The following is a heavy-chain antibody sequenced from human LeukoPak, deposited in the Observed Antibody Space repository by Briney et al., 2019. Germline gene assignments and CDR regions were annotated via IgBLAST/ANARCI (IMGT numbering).Heavy chain of an antibody. V-gene: IGHV3-64*04. CDR2: ISRNGGRT. Sequence: PGGSLRPSCSASGFTFSTYAMHWVRQAPGKGLEYVSAISRNGGRTYYADSVKGRFSISRDNAKDSLCLQMSSLRVEDTAVYYCVRGRPYWGQGTLVTVSS. CDR1: GFTFSTYA. J-gene: IGHJ4*02. CDR3: VRGRPY.